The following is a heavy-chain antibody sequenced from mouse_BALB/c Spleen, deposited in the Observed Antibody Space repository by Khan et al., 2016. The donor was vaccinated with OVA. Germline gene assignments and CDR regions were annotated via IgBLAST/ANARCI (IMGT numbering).Heavy chain of an antibody. Sequence: EVKLLESGPGLVKPSQSLSLTCSVTGYSITSAYCWNWIRQFPGNKLEWMGYISYDGSNNYNPSLKNRISIPRDTSKNQFFLKLNSATTEDTATYYCAGGGVVVPYWYFEVWGAGTTVTVSS. CDR3: AGGGVVVPYWYFEV. J-gene: IGHJ1*01. CDR2: ISYDGSN. V-gene: IGHV3-6*02. D-gene: IGHD1-1*01. CDR1: GYSITSAYC.